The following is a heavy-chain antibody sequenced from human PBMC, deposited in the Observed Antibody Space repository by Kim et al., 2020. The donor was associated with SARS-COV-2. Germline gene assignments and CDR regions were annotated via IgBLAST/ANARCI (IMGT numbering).Heavy chain of an antibody. CDR3: ARQAVAGSFDY. V-gene: IGHV1-18*01. Sequence: NYAPKFQGTVTMTTDTSTSTAYMELRSLRSDDTAVYYCARQAVAGSFDYWGQGTLVTVSS. J-gene: IGHJ4*02. D-gene: IGHD6-19*01.